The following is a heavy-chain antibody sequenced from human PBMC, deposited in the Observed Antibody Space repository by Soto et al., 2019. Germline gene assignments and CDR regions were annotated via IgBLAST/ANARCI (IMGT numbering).Heavy chain of an antibody. Sequence: VQLVESGGGVVQPGRSLRLSCAASGFTFSSYAMHWVRQAPGKGLEWVAVISYDGSNKYYADSVKGRFTISRDNSKNTLYLQMNSLRAEDTAVYYCARANDFWSGYYRYYYGMDVWGQGTTVTVSS. V-gene: IGHV3-30-3*01. D-gene: IGHD3-3*01. CDR3: ARANDFWSGYYRYYYGMDV. CDR1: GFTFSSYA. CDR2: ISYDGSNK. J-gene: IGHJ6*02.